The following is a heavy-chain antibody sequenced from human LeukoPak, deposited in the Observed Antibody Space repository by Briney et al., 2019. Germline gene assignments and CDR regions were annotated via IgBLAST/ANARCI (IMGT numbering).Heavy chain of an antibody. CDR1: GGSISSGGYY. CDR2: IYHSGST. J-gene: IGHJ4*02. D-gene: IGHD6-19*01. Sequence: PSETLSLTCTVSGGSISSGGYYWSWIRQPPGKGLEWIGYIYHSGSTYYNPSLKSRVTISVDRSKNQFSLKLSSVTAADTAVYYCARDRLGCDYWGQGTLVTVSS. V-gene: IGHV4-30-2*01. CDR3: ARDRLGCDY.